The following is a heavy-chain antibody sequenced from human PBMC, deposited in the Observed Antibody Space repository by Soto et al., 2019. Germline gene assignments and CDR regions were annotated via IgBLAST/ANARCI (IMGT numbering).Heavy chain of an antibody. V-gene: IGHV3-30*19. CDR3: ARERSYGYSNNWFDP. J-gene: IGHJ5*02. D-gene: IGHD5-18*01. CDR2: ISYDGSKK. Sequence: QVQLVESGGGVVQPGTSLTLSCAASGITFTTYGMHWVRQAPGKGLEWVALISYDGSKKDYADSVKGRFTISRDNSKNTLYLQMNSLRPEDTAVYHCARERSYGYSNNWFDPWGEGTLVTVSS. CDR1: GITFTTYG.